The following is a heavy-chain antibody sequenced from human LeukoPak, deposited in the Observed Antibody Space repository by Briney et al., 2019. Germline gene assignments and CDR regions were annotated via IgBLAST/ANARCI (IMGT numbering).Heavy chain of an antibody. J-gene: IGHJ4*02. CDR3: AKDRAVAGTGGFDY. CDR1: GFTFSSYG. Sequence: GGTLRLPCAASGFTFSSYGMSWVRQAPGKGLEWVSSVSGSGGSTHYADSVKGRFTISRDNSKNTLYLQMNSLRAEDTAVYYCAKDRAVAGTGGFDYWGQGTLVTVSS. V-gene: IGHV3-23*01. CDR2: VSGSGGST. D-gene: IGHD6-19*01.